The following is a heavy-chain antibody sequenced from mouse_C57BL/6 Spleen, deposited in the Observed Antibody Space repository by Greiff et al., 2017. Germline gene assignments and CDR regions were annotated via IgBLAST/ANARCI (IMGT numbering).Heavy chain of an antibody. CDR1: GFTFSSYA. V-gene: IGHV5-4*03. Sequence: EVKLMESGGGLVKPGGSLKLSCAASGFTFSSYAMSWVRQTPEKRLEWVATISDGGSYTYYPDNVKGRFTISRDNAKNNLYLQMSHLKSEDTAMYYCARVRGSSYYWYFDVWGTGTTVTVSS. D-gene: IGHD1-1*01. CDR2: ISDGGSYT. CDR3: ARVRGSSYYWYFDV. J-gene: IGHJ1*03.